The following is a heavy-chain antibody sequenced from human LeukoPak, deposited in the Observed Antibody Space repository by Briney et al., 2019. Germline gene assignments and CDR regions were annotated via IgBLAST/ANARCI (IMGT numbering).Heavy chain of an antibody. CDR3: ARHLARGGRGAGGIYA. CDR2: FIPIFGTA. J-gene: IGHJ6*01. V-gene: IGHV1-69*06. Sequence: SVKVSRKASGGTFSSYAISWVRPPPGQGLEWMGGFIPIFGTANHAQKFLGRVTITAAKSTSTAYMELSSLRSEDTAVYYCARHLARGGRGAGGIYASGNGNPGTASS. CDR1: GGTFSSYA. D-gene: IGHD3-10*01.